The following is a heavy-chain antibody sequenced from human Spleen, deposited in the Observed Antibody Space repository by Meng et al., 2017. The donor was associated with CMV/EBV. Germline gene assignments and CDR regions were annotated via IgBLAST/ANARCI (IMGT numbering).Heavy chain of an antibody. CDR3: ARDMIVSGALDY. D-gene: IGHD3-22*01. CDR2: INHSGST. V-gene: IGHV4-34*01. J-gene: IGHJ4*02. CDR1: GGSFSGYY. Sequence: HVQLQQWGAGLLKPSETLSLTCAVYGGSFSGYYWSWIRQPPGKGLEWIGEINHSGSTNYNPSLKSRVTISVDTSKNQFSLKLSSVTAADTAVYYCARDMIVSGALDYWGQGTLVTVSS.